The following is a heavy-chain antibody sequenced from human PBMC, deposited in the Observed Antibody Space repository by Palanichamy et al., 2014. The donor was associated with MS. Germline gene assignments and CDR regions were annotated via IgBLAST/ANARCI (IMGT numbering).Heavy chain of an antibody. J-gene: IGHJ3*02. CDR1: GFTFSSYA. D-gene: IGHD3-22*01. CDR3: AKDQAITMIVAPAFDI. CDR2: ISGSGGST. Sequence: EVQLVESGGGLVQPGGSLRLSCAASGFTFSSYAMSWVRQAPGKGLEWVSAISGSGGSTHYADSVKGRFTISRDNSKNTLYLQMNSLRAEDTAVYYCAKDQAITMIVAPAFDIWGQGTMVTVSS. V-gene: IGHV3-23*04.